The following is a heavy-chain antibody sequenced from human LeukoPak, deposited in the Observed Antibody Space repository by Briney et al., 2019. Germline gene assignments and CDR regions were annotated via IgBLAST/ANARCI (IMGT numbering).Heavy chain of an antibody. Sequence: SETLSLTCTVSGGSISSYYWSWIRQPAGKGLEWIGRIYTSGSTNYNPSLKSRVTMSVDTSKNQFSLKLGSVTAADTAVYYCARGLFSYGDYDPLDYFDYWGQGTLVTVSS. D-gene: IGHD4-17*01. CDR3: ARGLFSYGDYDPLDYFDY. J-gene: IGHJ4*02. CDR2: IYTSGST. CDR1: GGSISSYY. V-gene: IGHV4-4*07.